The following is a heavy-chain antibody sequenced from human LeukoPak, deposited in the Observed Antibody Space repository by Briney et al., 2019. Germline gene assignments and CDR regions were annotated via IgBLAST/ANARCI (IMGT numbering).Heavy chain of an antibody. CDR1: GITFSSYE. J-gene: IGHJ6*02. V-gene: IGHV3-48*03. CDR3: ARDQGVYGMDV. CDR2: ISSSGSAI. Sequence: PGGSLRLSCAASGITFSSYEMNWVRQAPGKGLEWVSYISSSGSAISYADSVKGRFTIPRDNAKKSLFLQMNSLRAEDTAVYYCARDQGVYGMDVWGQGTTVTVSS. D-gene: IGHD3-16*01.